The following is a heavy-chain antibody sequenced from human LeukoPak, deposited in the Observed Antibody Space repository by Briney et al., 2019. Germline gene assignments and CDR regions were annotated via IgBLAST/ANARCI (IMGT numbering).Heavy chain of an antibody. D-gene: IGHD3-3*01. Sequence: ASMKVSCKASGYSFTTYYMHWVRQAPGQGLEWMGIINPTGGVTAYAQKFQGRVTVTRDTSTSTVYIALSSLRSEDTAVYYCARSSPPAYYDFWNGYLDYWGQGTLVTVSS. CDR2: INPTGGVT. CDR1: GYSFTTYY. CDR3: ARSSPPAYYDFWNGYLDY. V-gene: IGHV1-46*01. J-gene: IGHJ4*02.